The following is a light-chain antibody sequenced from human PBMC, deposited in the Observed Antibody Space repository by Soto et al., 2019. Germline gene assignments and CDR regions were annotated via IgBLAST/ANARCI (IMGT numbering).Light chain of an antibody. CDR3: HQRHMWPIT. J-gene: IGKJ5*01. CDR1: QSFRVL. Sequence: VWTHSPFTLSLSPGERATLSFMASQSFRVLLSWYQQKPGQAPRLLIYDAYNRATGIPPRFSGSGSGTDLTLTISSLEPEDSAVYYCHQRHMWPITFGQGTRLEIK. V-gene: IGKV3-11*01. CDR2: DAY.